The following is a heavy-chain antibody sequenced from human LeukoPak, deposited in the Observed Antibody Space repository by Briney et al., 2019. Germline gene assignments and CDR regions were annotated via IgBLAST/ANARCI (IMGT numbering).Heavy chain of an antibody. CDR2: INPNSGGT. Sequence: ASVRVSCKASGYTFTGYYMHWVRQAPGQGLEWMGWINPNSGGTNYAQKFQGRVTMTRDTSISTAYMELSRLRSDVTAVYYCARVPALVGALDYWGQGTLVTVSS. J-gene: IGHJ4*02. D-gene: IGHD1-26*01. V-gene: IGHV1-2*02. CDR1: GYTFTGYY. CDR3: ARVPALVGALDY.